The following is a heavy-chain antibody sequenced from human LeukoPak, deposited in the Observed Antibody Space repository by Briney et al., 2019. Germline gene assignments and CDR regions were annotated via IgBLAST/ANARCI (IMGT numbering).Heavy chain of an antibody. CDR1: GVSISSYY. V-gene: IGHV4-59*01. CDR2: IYYSGST. CDR3: ARALSAFDI. D-gene: IGHD3-16*01. J-gene: IGHJ3*02. Sequence: PSETLSLTCTVSGVSISSYYWSWIRQPPGKGLEWIGYIYYSGSTNYNPSLKSRVTISVDTSKNQFSLKLSSVTAADTAVYYCARALSAFDIWGQGTMVTVSS.